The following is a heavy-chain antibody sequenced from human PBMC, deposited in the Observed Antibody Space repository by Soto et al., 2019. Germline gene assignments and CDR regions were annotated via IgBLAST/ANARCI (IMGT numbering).Heavy chain of an antibody. CDR1: GFTFSSYG. CDR2: ISYDGSSK. CDR3: AKDNGSGCDWLRVGDASDI. Sequence: QVQLVESGGGVVQPGRSLRLSCAASGFTFSSYGMHWVRQAPGKGLEWVAVISYDGSSKYYADSVKGRLTISRDNSKNTLYLQINSLRGEDTAVYYCAKDNGSGCDWLRVGDASDIWGQGTMVTVSS. V-gene: IGHV3-30*18. D-gene: IGHD5-12*01. J-gene: IGHJ3*02.